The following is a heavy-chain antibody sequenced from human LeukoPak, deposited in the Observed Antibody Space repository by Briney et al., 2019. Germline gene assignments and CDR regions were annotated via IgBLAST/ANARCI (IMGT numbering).Heavy chain of an antibody. Sequence: PGASLRLSCAASGFTFSSYAMSWVRQAPGKGLEWVSAISGSGGSTYYADSVKGRFTTSRDNSKNTLYLQMNSLRAEETAVYYCAKVRDLGYCSGGSCYSFYYFDYWGQGTLVTVSS. CDR2: ISGSGGST. CDR3: AKVRDLGYCSGGSCYSFYYFDY. J-gene: IGHJ4*02. V-gene: IGHV3-23*01. D-gene: IGHD2-15*01. CDR1: GFTFSSYA.